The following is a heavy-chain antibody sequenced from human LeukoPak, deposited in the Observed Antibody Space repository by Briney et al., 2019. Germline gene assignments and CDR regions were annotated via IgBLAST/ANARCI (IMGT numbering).Heavy chain of an antibody. Sequence: GGSLRLSCAASGFTLSSYAMSWVRQGPGKGLEWVSAISVSGNTYHADSVKGRFTISRDSSKNTLYLQMNSLRAGDTAVYYCARWRAAADAFDIWGQGTMVTVSS. D-gene: IGHD6-13*01. CDR2: ISVSGNT. CDR3: ARWRAAADAFDI. J-gene: IGHJ3*02. V-gene: IGHV3-23*01. CDR1: GFTLSSYA.